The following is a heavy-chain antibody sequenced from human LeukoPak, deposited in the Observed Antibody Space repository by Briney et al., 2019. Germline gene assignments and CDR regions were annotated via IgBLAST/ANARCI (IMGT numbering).Heavy chain of an antibody. J-gene: IGHJ1*01. V-gene: IGHV3-30-3*01. D-gene: IGHD3-10*01. CDR2: ISHDGSNK. CDR1: GFTFSSYA. CDR3: ARDAGEKGSLYFQH. Sequence: GRSLRLSCAASGFTFSSYAMHWVRQAPGKGLEWVAVISHDGSNKCYADSVKGRFTISRDNSKNTLYLQMNSLRAEDTAVYYCARDAGEKGSLYFQHWGQGTLVTVSS.